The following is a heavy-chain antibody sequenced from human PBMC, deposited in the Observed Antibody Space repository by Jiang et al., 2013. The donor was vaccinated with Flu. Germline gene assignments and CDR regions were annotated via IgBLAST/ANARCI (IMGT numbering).Heavy chain of an antibody. CDR1: GGSFSGYY. CDR3: AREVGYSSIYYYYYYGMDV. D-gene: IGHD6-13*01. V-gene: IGHV4-34*01. Sequence: ARLLKPSETLSLTCAVYGGSFSGYYWSWIRQPPGKGLEWIGEINHSGSTNYNPSLKSRVTISVDTSKNQFSLKLSSVTAADTAVYYCAREVGYSSIYYYYYYGMDVWGQGTTVTASS. CDR2: INHSGST. J-gene: IGHJ6*02.